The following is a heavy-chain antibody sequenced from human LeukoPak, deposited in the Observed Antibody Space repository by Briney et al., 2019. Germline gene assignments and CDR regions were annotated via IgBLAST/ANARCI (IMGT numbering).Heavy chain of an antibody. J-gene: IGHJ4*02. D-gene: IGHD1-26*01. CDR1: GFTFTSSA. CDR2: IVVGSGNT. V-gene: IGHV1-58*02. Sequence: SVKVSCKASGFTFTSSAMQWVRQARGQRLEWIGWIVVGSGNTNYAQKFQESVTITRDMSTSTAYMELSSLRSEDTAVYYCAATPGGVGAASNFDYWGQGTLVTVSS. CDR3: AATPGGVGAASNFDY.